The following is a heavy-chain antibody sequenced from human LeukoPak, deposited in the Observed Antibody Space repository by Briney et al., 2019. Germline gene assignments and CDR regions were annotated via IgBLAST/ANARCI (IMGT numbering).Heavy chain of an antibody. CDR1: GFTFSSYA. CDR3: AKDPGVVPAAIY. D-gene: IGHD2-2*01. V-gene: IGHV3-23*01. J-gene: IGHJ4*02. Sequence: GGSLRLSCAASGFTFSSYAMSWVRQAPGKGLEWVSAISDSGGSTYYADSVKGRFTISRDNSKNTLYLQMNSLRAEDTAVYYCAKDPGVVPAAIYWGQGTLVTVSS. CDR2: ISDSGGST.